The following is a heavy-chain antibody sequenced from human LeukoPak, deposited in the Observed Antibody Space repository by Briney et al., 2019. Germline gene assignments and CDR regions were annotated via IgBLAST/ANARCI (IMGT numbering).Heavy chain of an antibody. V-gene: IGHV3-72*01. D-gene: IGHD1-26*01. J-gene: IGHJ4*02. CDR1: GFTSSDPD. CDR2: IRNKANNYNT. CDR3: TRLVGANF. Sequence: GGSLRLSCAASGFTSSDPDMDWVRQAPGKGLERVGRIRNKANNYNTEYAASVRGRFTISRDDSKNSVYLQMNSLRIEDTAVYYCTRLVGANFWGQGTLVTVSS.